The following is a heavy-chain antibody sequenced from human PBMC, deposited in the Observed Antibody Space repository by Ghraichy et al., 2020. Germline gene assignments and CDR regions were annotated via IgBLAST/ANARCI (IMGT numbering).Heavy chain of an antibody. CDR2: IIPILGIA. V-gene: IGHV1-69*04. Sequence: SVKVSCKASGGTFSSYTISCVRQAPGQGLEWMGRIIPILGIANYAQKFQGRVTITADKSTSTAYMELSSLRSEDTAVYYCARDTLVLWFGDTRYYMDVWGKGTTVTVSS. D-gene: IGHD3-10*01. CDR1: GGTFSSYT. J-gene: IGHJ6*03. CDR3: ARDTLVLWFGDTRYYMDV.